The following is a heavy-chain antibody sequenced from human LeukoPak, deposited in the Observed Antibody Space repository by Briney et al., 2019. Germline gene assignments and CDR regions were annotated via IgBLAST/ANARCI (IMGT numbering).Heavy chain of an antibody. CDR2: ISYDGTDK. J-gene: IGHJ4*02. CDR3: AKQLGYCSDGSCYFPY. Sequence: PGGSLRLSCAASGFTFTTFPMHWVRQPPGKGLEWVAVISYDGTDKYYADSVQGRFTISRDNSKSTLCLQMNSLRAEDTAVYYCAKQLGYCSDGSCYFPYWGQGTLVTVSS. CDR1: GFTFTTFP. V-gene: IGHV3-30*04. D-gene: IGHD2-15*01.